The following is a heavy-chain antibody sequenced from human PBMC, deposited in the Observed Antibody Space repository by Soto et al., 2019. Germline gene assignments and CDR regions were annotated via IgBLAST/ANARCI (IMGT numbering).Heavy chain of an antibody. Sequence: TPSLTCNLSGGSIGSGDYYSSWIRQPPGKGLEWIGYIYYSGSTYCNPSLKSRVTISVDTSKNQFSLKLSSVTAADTAVYYCSRGLAAAQFDYWGQGALVTVS. CDR1: GGSIGSGDYY. CDR2: IYYSGST. V-gene: IGHV4-30-4*08. D-gene: IGHD2-15*01. J-gene: IGHJ4*02. CDR3: SRGLAAAQFDY.